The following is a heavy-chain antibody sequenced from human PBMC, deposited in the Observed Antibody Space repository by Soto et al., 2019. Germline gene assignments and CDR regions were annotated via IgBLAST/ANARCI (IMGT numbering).Heavy chain of an antibody. CDR1: GFTFSTYE. CDR2: ISSSGATT. Sequence: PGGSLRLSCAASGFTFSTYEMNWVRQAPGKGLEWVSYISSSGATTQYADSATGRFTNPRDNARNSLFLQMDSLRAEDTAVYYCARGPYYYDTSGPHDYWGQGTPVTVSS. J-gene: IGHJ4*02. V-gene: IGHV3-48*03. D-gene: IGHD3-22*01. CDR3: ARGPYYYDTSGPHDY.